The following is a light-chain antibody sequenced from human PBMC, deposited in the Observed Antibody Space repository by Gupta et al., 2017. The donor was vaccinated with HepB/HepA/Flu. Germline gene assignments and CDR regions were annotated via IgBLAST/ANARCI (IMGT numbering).Light chain of an antibody. CDR2: EVS. J-gene: IGLJ3*02. Sequence: QSALTQPASVSGSPGQSITISCTGTSSDVGNYNLVFWYQQHPGKAPKLMIYEVSKRPSGVSNRFSGSKSDNTASLTISGLQAEDEADYYCCSYAGSSTLVFGGGTKLTVL. CDR3: CSYAGSSTLV. CDR1: SSDVGNYNL. V-gene: IGLV2-23*02.